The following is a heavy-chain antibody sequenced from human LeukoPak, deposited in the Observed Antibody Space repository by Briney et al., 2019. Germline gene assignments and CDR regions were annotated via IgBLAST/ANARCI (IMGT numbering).Heavy chain of an antibody. Sequence: ASVKVSCKASGYTFTSYGIIWVRQAPGQALEWMGWITPFNGNTNYAQKFQDRVTITRDRSMSTAYMELSSLRSEDTAMYYCARSTIAVAGTPDAFDIWGQGTMVTVSS. CDR1: GYTFTSYG. D-gene: IGHD6-19*01. J-gene: IGHJ3*02. CDR2: ITPFNGNT. CDR3: ARSTIAVAGTPDAFDI. V-gene: IGHV1-45*02.